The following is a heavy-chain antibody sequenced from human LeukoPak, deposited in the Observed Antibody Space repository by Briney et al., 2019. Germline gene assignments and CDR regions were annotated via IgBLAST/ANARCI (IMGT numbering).Heavy chain of an antibody. Sequence: ASVKVSCKASGYTFTSYGISWVRQAPGQGLEWMGWISTYNGYANNAKKLQGRVTMTTETSTSTAYMELRSLRSDDTAVYYCARNSSDWYGYMDVWGKGTTVTVSS. CDR3: ARNSSDWYGYMDV. D-gene: IGHD6-19*01. V-gene: IGHV1-18*01. CDR1: GYTFTSYG. J-gene: IGHJ6*04. CDR2: ISTYNGYA.